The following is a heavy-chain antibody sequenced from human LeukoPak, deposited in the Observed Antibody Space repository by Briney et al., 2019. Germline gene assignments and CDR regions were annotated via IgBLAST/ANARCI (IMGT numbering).Heavy chain of an antibody. D-gene: IGHD3-16*01. V-gene: IGHV3-7*01. J-gene: IGHJ4*02. CDR3: ARDLGFGFFDS. CDR2: INDDGTAK. Sequence: GGSLRLSCAASGFNFNEVWMSWVRQAPGKGPEWVANINDDGTAKNYLGSVKGRLTISRVNAVNSLYLQLNSLRAEDTGVYYCARDLGFGFFDSWGQGTLVTVSS. CDR1: GFNFNEVW.